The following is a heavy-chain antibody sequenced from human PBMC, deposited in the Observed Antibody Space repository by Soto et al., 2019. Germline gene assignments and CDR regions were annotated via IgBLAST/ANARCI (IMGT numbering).Heavy chain of an antibody. CDR2: INPSDSYT. CDR1: GYSFTSYW. Sequence: GESLKISCKGSGYSFTSYWISWVRQMPGKGLEWMGRINPSDSYTNYSPSFQGHVTISADKSISTAYLQWSSLKASDTAMYYCARHLSYYGSGSYYPDYWGQGTLVTVSS. J-gene: IGHJ4*02. V-gene: IGHV5-10-1*01. D-gene: IGHD3-10*01. CDR3: ARHLSYYGSGSYYPDY.